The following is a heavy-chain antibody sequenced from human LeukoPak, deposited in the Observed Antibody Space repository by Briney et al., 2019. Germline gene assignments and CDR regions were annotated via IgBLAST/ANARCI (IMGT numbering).Heavy chain of an antibody. V-gene: IGHV5-51*01. CDR3: ARFGAGSSWPPHYYFDY. CDR1: GYSFTSYW. Sequence: GESLKISCKGSGYSFTSYWIGGVRQMPGKGLEWMGIIYPGDSDTRYSPSFQGQVTISADKSISTAYLQWSSLKASDTAMYYCARFGAGSSWPPHYYFDYWGQGTLVTVSS. CDR2: IYPGDSDT. D-gene: IGHD6-13*01. J-gene: IGHJ4*02.